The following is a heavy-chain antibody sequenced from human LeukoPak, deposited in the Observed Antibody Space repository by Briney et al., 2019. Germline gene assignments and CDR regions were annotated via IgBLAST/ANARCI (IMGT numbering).Heavy chain of an antibody. V-gene: IGHV3-74*01. D-gene: IGHD3-3*01. CDR1: GFTFSSYW. Sequence: GGSLRLSCAASGFTFSSYWMHWVRHAPGKGLVWASRINSDGSSTSYADSVKGRFTISRDNAKNTLYLQMNSLRAEDTAVYYCARETGFYDFWSGYPYFDYWGQGTLVTVSS. CDR2: INSDGSST. J-gene: IGHJ4*02. CDR3: ARETGFYDFWSGYPYFDY.